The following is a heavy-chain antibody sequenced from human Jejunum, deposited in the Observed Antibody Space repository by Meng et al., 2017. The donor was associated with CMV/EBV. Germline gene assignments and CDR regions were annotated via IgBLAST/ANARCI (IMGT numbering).Heavy chain of an antibody. CDR1: GYIFSNDG. D-gene: IGHD5-24*01. CDR3: ARLGEVKRRLQFPVDY. J-gene: IGHJ4*02. Sequence: GYIFSNDGIDWGHRAAGQGLEWMGGMNHYSGNTGFAQTFRGRLILTRNTSTSTAYMELSGLRPDDTAVYYCARLGEVKRRLQFPVDYWGQGSLVTVSS. V-gene: IGHV1-8*01. CDR2: MNHYSGNT.